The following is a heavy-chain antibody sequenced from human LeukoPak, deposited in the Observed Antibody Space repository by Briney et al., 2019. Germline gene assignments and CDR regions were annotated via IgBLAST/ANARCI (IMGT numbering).Heavy chain of an antibody. CDR1: GGAISGYY. V-gene: IGHV4-59*01. J-gene: IGHJ3*02. Sequence: PSETLSLTCTVSGGAISGYYWSWIRQPPGKGLEWIGYIFYSGTTNYNPSLKSRVTISVDTSKKRFSLKLSSVTAADTAVYYCARTNQIVETAFDIWGQGTKVTVSS. CDR3: ARTNQIVETAFDI. CDR2: IFYSGTT. D-gene: IGHD1-14*01.